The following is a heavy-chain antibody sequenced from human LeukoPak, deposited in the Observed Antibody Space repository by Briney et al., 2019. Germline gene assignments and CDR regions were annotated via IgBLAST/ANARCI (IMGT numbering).Heavy chain of an antibody. CDR2: VNPSGGST. V-gene: IGHV1-46*01. Sequence: ASVKVSCKASGYTFTSYYIHWVRQAPGQGLEWMGIVNPSGGSTSYAQRFQGRVTMTRDMSTNTVYMELSSLRSEDTAVYYCARGIVGATRGDRAPNWFDPWGQGTLVTVSS. D-gene: IGHD1-26*01. CDR1: GYTFTSYY. CDR3: ARGIVGATRGDRAPNWFDP. J-gene: IGHJ5*02.